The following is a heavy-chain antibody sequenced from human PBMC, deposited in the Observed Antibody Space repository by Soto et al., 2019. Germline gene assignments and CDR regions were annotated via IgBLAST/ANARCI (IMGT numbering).Heavy chain of an antibody. CDR2: FGSFGNT. J-gene: IGHJ4*02. CDR3: AKEGRRASPAGDYFDS. V-gene: IGHV3-23*01. Sequence: GGSLRLSCAASGFPFPKYDMNWVRLAPGKGLEWMAAFGSFGNTYYRDSVRGRFTIYRVDSRNLVYLQTGRRRLNDADVYLCAKEGRRASPAGDYFDSWGQGTLVTVSS. CDR1: GFPFPKYD. D-gene: IGHD3-10*01.